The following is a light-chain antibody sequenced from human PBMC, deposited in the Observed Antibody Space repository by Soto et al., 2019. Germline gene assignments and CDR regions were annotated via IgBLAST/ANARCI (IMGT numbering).Light chain of an antibody. V-gene: IGLV2-14*03. Sequence: QSALTQSASVSGSPGQSITISCTGTSSDVGAYDYVSWYQQHPDKAPKLMIYEVSNRPSGVSNRFSGSKSVNTATLTISGLQADDEADYYCSSYTSCSTRVFGTGTKVTVL. J-gene: IGLJ1*01. CDR2: EVS. CDR1: SSDVGAYDY. CDR3: SSYTSCSTRV.